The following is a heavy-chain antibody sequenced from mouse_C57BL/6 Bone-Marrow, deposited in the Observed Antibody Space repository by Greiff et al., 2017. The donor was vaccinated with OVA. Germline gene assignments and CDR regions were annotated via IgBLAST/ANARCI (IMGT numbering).Heavy chain of an antibody. D-gene: IGHD2-1*01. CDR3: ARGIGNYVAWFAY. CDR1: GYTFTDYY. V-gene: IGHV1-26*01. Sequence: EVKLQQSGPELVKPGASVKISCKASGYTFTDYYMNWVKQSHGKSLEWIGDINPNNGGTSYNQKFKGKATLTVDKSSSTAYMELRSLTSEDSAVYYCARGIGNYVAWFAYWGQGTLVTVSA. J-gene: IGHJ3*01. CDR2: INPNNGGT.